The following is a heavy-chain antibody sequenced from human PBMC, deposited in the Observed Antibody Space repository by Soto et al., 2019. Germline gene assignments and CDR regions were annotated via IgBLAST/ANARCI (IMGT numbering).Heavy chain of an antibody. D-gene: IGHD6-19*01. CDR3: AKDRSENFWVYYYAMDV. V-gene: IGHV3-23*01. Sequence: GSLRLSCEASGFNFGAYAMSWVRQAPGKGLEWVSGISGSSSGAYYTDSVKGRFTISRDNSKNTVYLQMNSLRGEDTAVYYCAKDRSENFWVYYYAMDVWGQGTAVTV. CDR1: GFNFGAYA. CDR2: ISGSSSGA. J-gene: IGHJ6*02.